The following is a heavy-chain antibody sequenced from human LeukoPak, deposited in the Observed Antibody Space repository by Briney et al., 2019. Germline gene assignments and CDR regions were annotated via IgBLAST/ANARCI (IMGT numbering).Heavy chain of an antibody. Sequence: SETLSLTCTVSGASISSYTWSWIRQPAGKGLEWIGRMFASGSTNYNPSLKSRVTMSVDTSKNQFSLKLSSVTAADTAVYYCARYGSSSGPYYFDYWGRGALVTVSS. J-gene: IGHJ4*02. V-gene: IGHV4-4*07. CDR1: GASISSYT. CDR3: ARYGSSSGPYYFDY. CDR2: MFASGST. D-gene: IGHD6-6*01.